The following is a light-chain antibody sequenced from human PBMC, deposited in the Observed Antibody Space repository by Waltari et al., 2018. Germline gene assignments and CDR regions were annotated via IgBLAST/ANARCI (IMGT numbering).Light chain of an antibody. CDR2: DFS. Sequence: QSALTQPRSVSGSPGQSVTISCTGTSSDVGGYNYVSWYPQHPGKAPKIMIYDFSKPPSGVPDRVAGSKSGNTASLTISGLQAEDEAAYSGCSYAGSWVFGGGTKLTVL. CDR3: CSYAGSWV. V-gene: IGLV2-11*01. J-gene: IGLJ3*02. CDR1: SSDVGGYNY.